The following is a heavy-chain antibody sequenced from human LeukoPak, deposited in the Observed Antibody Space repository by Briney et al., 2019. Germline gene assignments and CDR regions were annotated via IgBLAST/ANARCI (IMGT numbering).Heavy chain of an antibody. V-gene: IGHV4-39*07. D-gene: IGHD3-22*01. CDR1: GGSISSSSYY. CDR3: ARDVYYDSRPFDY. J-gene: IGHJ4*02. CDR2: IYYSGST. Sequence: KPSETLSLTCTVSGGSISSSSYYWGWIRQPPGKGLEWIGSIYYSGSTYYNPSLKSRVTISVDTSKNQFSLKLSSVTAADTAVYYCARDVYYDSRPFDYWGQGTLVTVSS.